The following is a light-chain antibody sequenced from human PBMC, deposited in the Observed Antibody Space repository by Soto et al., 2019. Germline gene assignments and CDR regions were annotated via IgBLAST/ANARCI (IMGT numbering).Light chain of an antibody. CDR2: GVS. CDR3: QQYGESPWT. CDR1: QSVGSTY. V-gene: IGKV3-20*01. J-gene: IGKJ1*01. Sequence: EGVLAQSPGSLSLSPGERATRCCRASQSVGSTYLAWYQQKPGQAPRLLIYGVSSRATGIPDRFSGSGSGTDFTLTISRLEPEDFAVYYCQQYGESPWTFGQGTKVDIK.